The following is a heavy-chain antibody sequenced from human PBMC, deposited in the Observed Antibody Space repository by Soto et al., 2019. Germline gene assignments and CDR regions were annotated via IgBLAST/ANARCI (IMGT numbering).Heavy chain of an antibody. D-gene: IGHD3-22*01. J-gene: IGHJ6*02. V-gene: IGHV4-31*03. Sequence: TLSLTCTVSGGSISSGGYYWSWIRQHPGKGLEWIGYIYYSGSTYYNPSLKSRVTISVDTSKNQFSLKLSSVTAADTAVYYCARDRTADYYDSSGSEGHYGMDVWGQGTTVTVSS. CDR2: IYYSGST. CDR3: ARDRTADYYDSSGSEGHYGMDV. CDR1: GGSISSGGYY.